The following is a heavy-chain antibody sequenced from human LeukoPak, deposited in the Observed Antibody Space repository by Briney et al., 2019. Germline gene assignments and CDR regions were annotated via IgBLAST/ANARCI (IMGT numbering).Heavy chain of an antibody. CDR1: GGXFSNYA. D-gene: IGHD1-1*01. CDR3: ARGRGSRPGHNGDYLDY. CDR2: ITPILGLI. Sequence: SVKVSCKPSGGXFSNYAINWVRQVPGQGLEWMGRITPILGLINYAQRFRGRVTLTADKSTSTGYMEVTGLTFDDTAIYYCARGRGSRPGHNGDYLDYWGQGTLVTVPS. J-gene: IGHJ4*02. V-gene: IGHV1-69*04.